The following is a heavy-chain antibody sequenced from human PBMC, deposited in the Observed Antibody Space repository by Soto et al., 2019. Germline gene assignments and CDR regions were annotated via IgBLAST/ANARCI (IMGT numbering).Heavy chain of an antibody. V-gene: IGHV3-7*05. D-gene: IGHD2-21*01. CDR2: IKQDGTEK. CDR3: ARSQVAIPGDN. Sequence: EVQLVESGGDLVQPGGFLRLSGAASGFTISSYWMSWVRQVPGKGLEWVANIKQDGTEKYYVDSVKGRFTISRDNAKNSLYLQMSTLSAEDTAVYHCARSQVAIPGDNWGQGTLVMVSS. CDR1: GFTISSYW. J-gene: IGHJ4*02.